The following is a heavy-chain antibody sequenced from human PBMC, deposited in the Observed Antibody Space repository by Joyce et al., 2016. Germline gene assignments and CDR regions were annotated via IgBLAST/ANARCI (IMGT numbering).Heavy chain of an antibody. J-gene: IGHJ2*01. CDR3: ARHVGELPAIPTSPRWYFDF. Sequence: EVQLVQSGPEVNKPGESLKVSCQASGYNFNDYWILWVCQMPGKGLEWIVSICPDDSKVKYSPSFQGHVTISADKSINTAYLQWSSLKASDTAIYFCARHVGELPAIPTSPRWYFDFWGRGTLVTVSA. V-gene: IGHV5-51*01. CDR1: GYNFNDYW. D-gene: IGHD2-2*02. CDR2: ICPDDSKV.